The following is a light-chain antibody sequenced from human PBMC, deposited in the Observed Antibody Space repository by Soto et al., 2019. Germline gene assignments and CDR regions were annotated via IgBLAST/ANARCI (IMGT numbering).Light chain of an antibody. Sequence: EIVLTQSPGTLYLSPGERATLSCRASEFLSSSYLVWYQQTPGQAPRLLIYAASRRATGIPDRFSGSGSATEYTHTINTWEPEDFAVDYSQQQGTFGQGTKLVIK. CDR1: EFLSSSY. CDR3: QQQGT. CDR2: AAS. J-gene: IGKJ2*01. V-gene: IGKV3-20*01.